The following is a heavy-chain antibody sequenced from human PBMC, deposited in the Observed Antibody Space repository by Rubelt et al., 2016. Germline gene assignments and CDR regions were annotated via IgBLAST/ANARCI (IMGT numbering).Heavy chain of an antibody. V-gene: IGHV1-8*01. CDR1: GYTFTSYD. D-gene: IGHD3-3*01. CDR2: MNPNSGNT. Sequence: GAEVKKPGASVKVSCKASGYTFTSYDINWVRQATGQGLEWMGWMNPNSGNTGYAQKFQGRVTMTRDTSISTAYMELSRLRSDDTAVYYCARYYDFWSGYSFDYWGQGTLVTVSS. J-gene: IGHJ4*02. CDR3: ARYYDFWSGYSFDY.